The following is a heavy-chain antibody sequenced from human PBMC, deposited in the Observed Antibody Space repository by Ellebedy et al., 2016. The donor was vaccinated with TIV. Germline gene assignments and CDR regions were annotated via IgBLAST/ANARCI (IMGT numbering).Heavy chain of an antibody. Sequence: MPSETLSLTCTVSGGSISSSNWWSWVRQPPGKGLEWIGEIYRSGNTNYNPSLKSRVTISIDTSKNQFSLKLSSVTAADTAVYYCARREGYYGSGSYYANWGQGTLVTVSS. J-gene: IGHJ4*02. D-gene: IGHD3-10*01. V-gene: IGHV4-4*02. CDR1: GGSISSSNW. CDR3: ARREGYYGSGSYYAN. CDR2: IYRSGNT.